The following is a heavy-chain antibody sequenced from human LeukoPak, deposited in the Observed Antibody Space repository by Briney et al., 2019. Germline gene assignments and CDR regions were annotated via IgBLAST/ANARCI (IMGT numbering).Heavy chain of an antibody. Sequence: SETLSLTCTVSGGSISSYYWSWIRQPPGKGLEWIGYIYYSGSTNYNPSLKSRVTISVDTSKNQFSLKLSSVTAADTAVYYCARWNGDYDPLPFDYWSQGTLVTVSS. J-gene: IGHJ4*02. CDR3: ARWNGDYDPLPFDY. V-gene: IGHV4-59*01. CDR2: IYYSGST. CDR1: GGSISSYY. D-gene: IGHD4-17*01.